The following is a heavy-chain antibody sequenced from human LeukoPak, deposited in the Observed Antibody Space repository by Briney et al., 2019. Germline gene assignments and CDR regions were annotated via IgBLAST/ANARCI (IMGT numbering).Heavy chain of an antibody. J-gene: IGHJ5*02. Sequence: SETLSLTCTVSGGSISSYYLSWIRQPAGKGLEWIGRIYTSGSTNYNPSLKSRVTMSVDTSKNQFSLKLNSVTAADTAVYYCARDLSLCSGGSCYGSWFDPWGQGTLVTVSS. CDR1: GGSISSYY. CDR3: ARDLSLCSGGSCYGSWFDP. V-gene: IGHV4-4*07. D-gene: IGHD2-15*01. CDR2: IYTSGST.